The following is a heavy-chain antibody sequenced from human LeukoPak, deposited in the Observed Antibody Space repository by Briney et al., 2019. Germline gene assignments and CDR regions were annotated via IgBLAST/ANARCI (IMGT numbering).Heavy chain of an antibody. CDR3: ARDGYCSGTSCWADYGMDV. D-gene: IGHD2-2*03. CDR2: ISAYNGNT. Sequence: ASVKVSCKASGYTFTSYGISWVRQAPGQGLEWMGWISAYNGNTNYAQKLQGRVTMTTDTSTSTAYMELRSLRSDDTAVYYCARDGYCSGTSCWADYGMDVWGQGTTVTVSS. CDR1: GYTFTSYG. V-gene: IGHV1-18*01. J-gene: IGHJ6*02.